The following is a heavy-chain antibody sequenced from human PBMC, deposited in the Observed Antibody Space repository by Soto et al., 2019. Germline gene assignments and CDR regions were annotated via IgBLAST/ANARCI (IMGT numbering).Heavy chain of an antibody. CDR1: GFIFSNYD. D-gene: IGHD1-26*01. Sequence: QVQLVESGGGVVQPGRSLRLSCAASGFIFSNYDINWVRQAQGKGLEWVAVISYHGSKKYYADSVKGRFTISRDNSKNLMYPEMNSLSDEDTAIYYCAREVGVPSVIGHYDYGMEVWGQGTTVTVSS. J-gene: IGHJ6*02. V-gene: IGHV3-30-3*01. CDR2: ISYHGSKK. CDR3: AREVGVPSVIGHYDYGMEV.